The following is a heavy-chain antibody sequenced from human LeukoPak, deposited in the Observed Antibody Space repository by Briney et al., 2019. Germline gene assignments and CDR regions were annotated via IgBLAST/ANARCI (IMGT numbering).Heavy chain of an antibody. CDR3: ARKSGSDAFDI. V-gene: IGHV1-18*01. J-gene: IGHJ3*02. CDR1: GYTFTKYG. CDR2: ISAYNGDI. Sequence: EASVKVSCKASGYTFTKYGVSWVRQAPGQGLEWMGRISAYNGDIKYAQRGKGRVTMTTDTSTSTVYMELRSLRSDDTAVYYCARKSGSDAFDIWGQGTMVTVSS.